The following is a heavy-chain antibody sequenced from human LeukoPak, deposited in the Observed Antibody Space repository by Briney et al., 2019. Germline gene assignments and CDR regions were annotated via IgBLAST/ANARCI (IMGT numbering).Heavy chain of an antibody. Sequence: GGSLRLSCAASGFTFSKHGMNWVRQAPGKGLEWVSGISPSGDITYYADSVKGRFTISRDNSKNTLYLEVISLTAEDTVVYYCAKDDAWLRFGEWSQGTLVTVSS. J-gene: IGHJ4*02. CDR2: ISPSGDIT. D-gene: IGHD3-10*01. CDR3: AKDDAWLRFGE. CDR1: GFTFSKHG. V-gene: IGHV3-23*01.